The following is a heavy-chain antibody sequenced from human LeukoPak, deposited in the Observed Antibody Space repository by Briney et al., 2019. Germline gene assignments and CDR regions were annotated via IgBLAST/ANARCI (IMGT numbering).Heavy chain of an antibody. CDR1: GYTFTSYG. V-gene: IGHV1-18*01. CDR2: ISAYNGNT. J-gene: IGHJ4*02. Sequence: GASVKVSCKASGYTFTSYGISWVRQAPGQGLEWMGWISAYNGNTNYAQKLQGRVTMTTDTSTSTAYMKLRSLRSDDTAVYYCARDPYYYDSSGYYYYWGQGTLVTVSS. CDR3: ARDPYYYDSSGYYYY. D-gene: IGHD3-22*01.